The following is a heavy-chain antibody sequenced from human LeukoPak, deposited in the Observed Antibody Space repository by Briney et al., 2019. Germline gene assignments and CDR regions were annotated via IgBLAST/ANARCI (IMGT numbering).Heavy chain of an antibody. D-gene: IGHD5-18*01. CDR1: GGSVTAYY. CDR3: ARRGYSYAEYYGMDV. CDR2: VYHSGST. V-gene: IGHV4-59*02. Sequence: PSETLSLTCTVSGGSVTAYYWSWIRQPPGKTLEWIGYVYHSGSTDYNPSLKSRVSISVDTSKNQFSLKLSSVTAADTAVYYCARRGYSYAEYYGMDVWGQGTTVTVSS. J-gene: IGHJ6*02.